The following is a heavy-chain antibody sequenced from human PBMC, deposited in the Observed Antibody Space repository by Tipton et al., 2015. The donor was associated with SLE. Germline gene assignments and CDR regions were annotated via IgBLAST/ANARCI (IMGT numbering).Heavy chain of an antibody. J-gene: IGHJ4*02. D-gene: IGHD1-1*01. Sequence: TLSLTCTVSGGSISNYYWGWIRQPPGKGLEWIGSIYHSGSTYYNPSLKSRVTISVDTSKNQFSLKLSSVTAADTAVYYCARAGRAWNLFDYWGQGTLVTVSS. CDR3: ARAGRAWNLFDY. V-gene: IGHV4-38-2*02. CDR2: IYHSGST. CDR1: GGSISNYY.